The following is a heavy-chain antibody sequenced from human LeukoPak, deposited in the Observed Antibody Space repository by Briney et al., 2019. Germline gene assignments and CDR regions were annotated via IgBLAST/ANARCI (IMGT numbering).Heavy chain of an antibody. CDR2: ISSSSSYI. CDR3: ARGDLLLWFGESFDY. D-gene: IGHD3-10*01. V-gene: IGHV3-21*01. CDR1: GFTFSSYS. Sequence: GGSLRLSCAASGFTFSSYSMNWVRQAPGKGLEWVSSISSSSSYIYYADSVKGRFTISRDNSKNTLYLQMNSLRAEDTAVYYCARGDLLLWFGESFDYWGQGTLVTVSS. J-gene: IGHJ4*02.